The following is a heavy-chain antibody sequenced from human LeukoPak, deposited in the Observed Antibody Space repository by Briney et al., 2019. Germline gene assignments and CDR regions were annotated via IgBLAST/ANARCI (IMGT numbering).Heavy chain of an antibody. V-gene: IGHV1-2*02. D-gene: IGHD1-7*01. Sequence: ASVKVSCKASGYTFTGYYMHWVRQAPGQGLEWMGWINPNSGGTNYAQKFQGRVTMTRDTSISTAYMELSRLRSDDTAVYYCARDWRDITGTRRRPSDAFDIWGQGTMVTVSS. CDR1: GYTFTGYY. J-gene: IGHJ3*02. CDR2: INPNSGGT. CDR3: ARDWRDITGTRRRPSDAFDI.